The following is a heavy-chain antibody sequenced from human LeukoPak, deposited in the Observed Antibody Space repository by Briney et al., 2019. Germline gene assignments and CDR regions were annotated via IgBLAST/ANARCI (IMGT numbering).Heavy chain of an antibody. D-gene: IGHD3-10*01. J-gene: IGHJ4*02. CDR1: GGSFSGYY. CDR3: ARVHYYGPGSYYPRPQDY. V-gene: IGHV4-34*01. CDR2: INHSGST. Sequence: SETLSLTCAVYGGSFSGYYWSWIRQPPGKGLEWIGEINHSGSTNYNPSLKSRVTISVDTSKNQFSLKLSSVTAADTAVYYCARVHYYGPGSYYPRPQDYWGQGTLVTVSS.